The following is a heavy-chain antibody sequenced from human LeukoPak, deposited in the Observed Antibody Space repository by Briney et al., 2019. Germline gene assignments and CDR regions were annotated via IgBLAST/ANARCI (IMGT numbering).Heavy chain of an antibody. CDR1: GFTFSTYW. J-gene: IGHJ4*02. CDR3: AKDRVVVVAATHYDY. Sequence: GGSLRLSCAASGFTFSTYWMSWVRQAPGKGLEWVSGISGSGGSTYYADSVKGRFTISRDNSKNTLNLQMNSLRAEDTAVYYCAKDRVVVVAATHYDYWGQGTLVTVSS. CDR2: ISGSGGST. D-gene: IGHD2-15*01. V-gene: IGHV3-23*01.